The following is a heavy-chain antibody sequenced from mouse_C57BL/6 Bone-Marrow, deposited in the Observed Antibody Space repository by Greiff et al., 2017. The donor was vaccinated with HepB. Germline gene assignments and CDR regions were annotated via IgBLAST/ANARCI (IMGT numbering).Heavy chain of an antibody. CDR3: ARNWGFDGNLFAY. V-gene: IGHV2-2*01. J-gene: IGHJ3*01. CDR1: GFSLTSYG. D-gene: IGHD2-1*01. CDR2: IWSGGST. Sequence: VKLQQSGPGLVQPSQSLSITCTVSGFSLTSYGVHWVRQSPGKGLEWLGVIWSGGSTDYNAAFISSLSIIKDNSKSQVFFKMNSLQADDTAIYYCARNWGFDGNLFAYWGQGTLVTVSA.